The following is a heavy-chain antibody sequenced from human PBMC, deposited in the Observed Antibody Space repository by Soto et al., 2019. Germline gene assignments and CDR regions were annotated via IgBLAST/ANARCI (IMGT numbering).Heavy chain of an antibody. V-gene: IGHV4-31*03. CDR3: ARDFTDSSGPTLGMGV. Sequence: SETLSLTCTVSGGSISSGGYYWSWIRQHPGKGLEWIGYIYYSGSTYYNPSLKSRVTISVDTSKDQFSLKLSSVTAADTAVYYCARDFTDSSGPTLGMGVWGQGTTVTV. CDR1: GGSISSGGYY. J-gene: IGHJ6*02. CDR2: IYYSGST. D-gene: IGHD6-19*01.